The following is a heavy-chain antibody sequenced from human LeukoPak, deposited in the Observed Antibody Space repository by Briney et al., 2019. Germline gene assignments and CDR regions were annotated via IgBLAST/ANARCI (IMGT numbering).Heavy chain of an antibody. CDR1: GFTFSNYE. CDR2: ISSSGSDI. CDR3: ARDYGGSSPFDY. Sequence: GGSLRLSCAAFGFTFSNYEMHWVRQAPGKGLEWVSYISSSGSDIYYADSVKGRFTISRDNAKNSLYLHMNSLRAEDTAVYYCARDYGGSSPFDYWGQGTLVTVSS. D-gene: IGHD4-23*01. J-gene: IGHJ4*02. V-gene: IGHV3-48*03.